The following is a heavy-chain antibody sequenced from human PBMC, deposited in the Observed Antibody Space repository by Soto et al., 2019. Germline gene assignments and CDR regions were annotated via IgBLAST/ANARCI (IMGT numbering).Heavy chain of an antibody. CDR3: VRVSHYLVRGVNMNPFDL. D-gene: IGHD3-10*01. V-gene: IGHV4-31*03. Sequence: SETLSLTCTVFGGSISTIGFYWTWIRQQPGRGLECIGYIYYSGKSYYNPSLKRRVTISLDTSRNQFSLKLTSVTAADAAVYYCVRVSHYLVRGVNMNPFDLWGQGTLVTVSS. J-gene: IGHJ4*02. CDR1: GGSISTIGFY. CDR2: IYYSGKS.